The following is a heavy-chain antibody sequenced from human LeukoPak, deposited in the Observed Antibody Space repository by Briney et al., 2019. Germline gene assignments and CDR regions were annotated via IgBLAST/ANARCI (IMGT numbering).Heavy chain of an antibody. CDR2: IYHSGST. D-gene: IGHD6-13*01. V-gene: IGHV4-38-2*01. CDR1: GYSLSSGYY. J-gene: IGHJ4*02. CDR3: ARRLYIAAAGIPSPFFDY. Sequence: PSETLSLTCAVSGYSLSSGYYWGWIRQPPGKGLEWIGSIYHSGSTYYNPSLKSRVTISVDTSKNQFSLKLSSVTAADTAVYYCARRLYIAAAGIPSPFFDYWGQGTLVTVSS.